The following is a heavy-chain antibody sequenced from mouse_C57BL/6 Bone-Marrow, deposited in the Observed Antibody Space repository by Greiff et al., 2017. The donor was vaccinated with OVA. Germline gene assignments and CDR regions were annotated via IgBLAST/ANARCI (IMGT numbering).Heavy chain of an antibody. CDR1: GYTFTSYT. D-gene: IGHD2-1*01. J-gene: IGHJ3*01. CDR2: INPSSGYT. V-gene: IGHV1-4*01. Sequence: VQRVESGAELARPGASVKMSCKASGYTFTSYTMHWVKQRPGQGLEWIGSINPSSGYTKYNQKFKDTATLTADKSSSTVYMQLSSLTSEDAAVYCGAREDGNWIAYWGQGTLVTVSA. CDR3: AREDGNWIAY.